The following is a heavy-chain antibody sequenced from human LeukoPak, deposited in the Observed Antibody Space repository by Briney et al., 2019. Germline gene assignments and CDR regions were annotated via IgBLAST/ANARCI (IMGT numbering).Heavy chain of an antibody. V-gene: IGHV3-20*04. CDR1: GFTFNDYG. CDR2: INGNGGTT. CDR3: ARNNFGPGATAFDI. J-gene: IGHJ3*02. D-gene: IGHD3-10*02. Sequence: GGSLRLSCAASGFTFNDYGMSWVRQAPGKGLEWVSAINGNGGTTNYADSVKGRFTISRDSAKKSLHLQMNSLRAEDTALYYCARNNFGPGATAFDIWGQGTMVTVPS.